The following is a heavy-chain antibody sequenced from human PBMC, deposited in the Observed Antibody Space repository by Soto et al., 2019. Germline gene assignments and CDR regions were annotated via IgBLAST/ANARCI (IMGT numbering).Heavy chain of an antibody. CDR2: IIPIFGTA. CDR3: ARSADYDSSGYYPDFFRH. Sequence: GASVKVSCKASGGTFSSYAISWVRQAPGQGLEWMGGIIPIFGTANYAQKFQGRVTITADESTSTAYMELSSLRSEDTAVYYCARSADYDSSGYYPDFFRHWGQGTLVTVSS. J-gene: IGHJ1*01. V-gene: IGHV1-69*13. D-gene: IGHD3-22*01. CDR1: GGTFSSYA.